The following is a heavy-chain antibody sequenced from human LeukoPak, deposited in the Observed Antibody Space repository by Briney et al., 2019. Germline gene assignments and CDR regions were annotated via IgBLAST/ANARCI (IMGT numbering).Heavy chain of an antibody. V-gene: IGHV4-31*03. CDR3: AREEKRDGYNSDGMDX. J-gene: IGHJ6*02. D-gene: IGHD5-24*01. Sequence: SETXSLTXTVXXGXXXXXXXXXSXXXXXXXXGXXXXXXIYXSGXTXXNPXLKXRVTXSVDTSKNQFSLKLSSVTAADTAVXYCAREEKRDGYNSDGMDXWGQGTTVTVSS. CDR1: XGXXXXXXXX. CDR2: IYXSGXT.